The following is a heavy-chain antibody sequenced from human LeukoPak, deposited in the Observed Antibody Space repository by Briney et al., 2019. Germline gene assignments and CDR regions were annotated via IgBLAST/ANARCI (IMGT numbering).Heavy chain of an antibody. CDR1: GFTFSSYA. Sequence: GGSLRLSCATSGFTFSSYALSWVRQAPGKGLEWVSGVSGSGGSTFYADSVKGRFTISRDNSKNTLYLQMNSLRDEDAAVYHCTRVQAGRSGLMDVWGRGTTVTVSS. CDR2: VSGSGGST. D-gene: IGHD2-8*02. J-gene: IGHJ6*02. V-gene: IGHV3-23*01. CDR3: TRVQAGRSGLMDV.